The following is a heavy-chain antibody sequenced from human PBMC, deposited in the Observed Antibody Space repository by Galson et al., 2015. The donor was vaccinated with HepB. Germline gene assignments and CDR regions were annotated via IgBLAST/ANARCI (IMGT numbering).Heavy chain of an antibody. V-gene: IGHV3-23*01. D-gene: IGHD2-15*01. CDR1: GFTFSQLT. J-gene: IGHJ6*02. CDR3: AKAARPSYYSLDV. Sequence: SLSLSCAASGFTFSQLTMNWVRQAPGQGLEWVSAVGGSGINTHYADSVTGRFIVSRDNSKNTLYLQMTSLRVDDTAVYYCAKAARPSYYSLDVWGQGTTVTVSS. CDR2: VGGSGINT.